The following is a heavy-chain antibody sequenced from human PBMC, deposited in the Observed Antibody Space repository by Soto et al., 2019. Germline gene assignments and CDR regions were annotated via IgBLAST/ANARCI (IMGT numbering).Heavy chain of an antibody. Sequence: GSLRLSCAASGFTFSSYGMHWVRQAPGKGLEGVAVISYDGSNKYYADSVKGRFTISRGNSKNTLYLQMNSLRAEDTAVYYCAKLAVPGTKNFEYWGQGALVTTSS. J-gene: IGHJ4*02. CDR3: AKLAVPGTKNFEY. D-gene: IGHD6-19*01. CDR1: GFTFSSYG. V-gene: IGHV3-30*18. CDR2: ISYDGSNK.